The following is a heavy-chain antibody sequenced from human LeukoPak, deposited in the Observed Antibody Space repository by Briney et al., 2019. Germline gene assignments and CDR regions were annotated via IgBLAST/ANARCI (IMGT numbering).Heavy chain of an antibody. Sequence: GGSLRLSCAASGFTFSSYAMSWVRQTPGKGLEWVSAISGSGGSTYYADSVKGRFTITRDNSKNTLYLQMNSLRAEDTAVYYCAKDVRNSFAAYGMDVWGQGTTVTVSS. V-gene: IGHV3-23*01. CDR3: AKDVRNSFAAYGMDV. CDR2: ISGSGGST. D-gene: IGHD2-21*01. CDR1: GFTFSSYA. J-gene: IGHJ6*02.